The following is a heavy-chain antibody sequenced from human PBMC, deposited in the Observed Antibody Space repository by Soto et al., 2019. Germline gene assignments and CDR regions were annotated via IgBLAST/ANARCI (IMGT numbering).Heavy chain of an antibody. V-gene: IGHV4-4*07. CDR1: GGSIGSYY. CDR2: IYTSGST. D-gene: IGHD3-9*01. CDR3: AREGVHYDILTGYP. Sequence: SETLSLTCTVSGGSIGSYYWSWIRQPAGKGLEWIGRIYTSGSTNYNPSLKSRVTMSVDTSKNQFSLKLSSVTAADTAVYYCAREGVHYDILTGYPWGQGTLVTVSS. J-gene: IGHJ5*02.